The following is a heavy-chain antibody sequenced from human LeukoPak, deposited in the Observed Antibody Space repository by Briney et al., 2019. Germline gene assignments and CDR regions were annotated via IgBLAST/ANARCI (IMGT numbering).Heavy chain of an antibody. D-gene: IGHD5-24*01. CDR1: GGTFSSYA. CDR3: ARSPVEMATIGYPDY. CDR2: IIPIFGTA. J-gene: IGHJ4*02. Sequence: SVKVPCKASGGTFSSYAISWVRQAPGQGLEWMGGIIPIFGTANYAQKFQGRVTITTDESTSTAYMELSSLRSEDTAVYYCARSPVEMATIGYPDYWGQGTLVTVSS. V-gene: IGHV1-69*05.